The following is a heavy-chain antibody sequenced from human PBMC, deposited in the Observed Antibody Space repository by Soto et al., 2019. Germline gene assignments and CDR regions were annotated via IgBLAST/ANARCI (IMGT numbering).Heavy chain of an antibody. V-gene: IGHV1-69*13. CDR1: GGTFSSYA. CDR2: IIPIFGTA. CDR3: ARSAPGYSSGWYQVTTFDY. J-gene: IGHJ4*02. Sequence: SVKVSCKASGGTFSSYAISWVRQAPGQGLEWMGGIIPIFGTANYAQKFQGRVTITADESTSTAYMELSSLRSEDTAVYYCARSAPGYSSGWYQVTTFDYWGQGTLVTVSS. D-gene: IGHD6-19*01.